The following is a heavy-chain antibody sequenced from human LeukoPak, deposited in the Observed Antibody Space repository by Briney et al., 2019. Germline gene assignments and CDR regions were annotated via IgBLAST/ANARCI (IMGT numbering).Heavy chain of an antibody. J-gene: IGHJ4*02. CDR3: ARGPASRYSGYDGPLWD. Sequence: ASVKVSCKASGYTFTGYYMHWVRQAPGQGLEWMGWINPNSGGTNYAQKFQGRVTMTRDTSISTAYMELSRLRSDDTAVYYCARGPASRYSGYDGPLWDWGQGTLVTVSS. CDR1: GYTFTGYY. CDR2: INPNSGGT. D-gene: IGHD5-12*01. V-gene: IGHV1-2*02.